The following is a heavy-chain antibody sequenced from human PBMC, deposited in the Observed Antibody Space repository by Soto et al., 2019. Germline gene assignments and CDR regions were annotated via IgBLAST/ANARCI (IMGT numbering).Heavy chain of an antibody. CDR1: GYTLTELS. J-gene: IGHJ5*02. V-gene: IGHV1-24*01. CDR3: ATLGYCSSTSCYFLDWFDP. Sequence: ASVKVSCKVSGYTLTELSMHWVRQAPGKGLEWMGGFDPEGGETIYAQKFQGRVTMTEDTSTDTAYMELSSLRSEDTAVYYCATLGYCSSTSCYFLDWFDPWGQGTLVTVSS. D-gene: IGHD2-2*01. CDR2: FDPEGGET.